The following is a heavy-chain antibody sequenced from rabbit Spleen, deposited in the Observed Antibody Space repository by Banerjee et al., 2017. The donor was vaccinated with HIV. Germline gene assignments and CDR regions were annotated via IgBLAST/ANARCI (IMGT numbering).Heavy chain of an antibody. CDR3: ARDASSRGYYRDTRLDL. D-gene: IGHD1-1*01. CDR1: GIDFSSYY. V-gene: IGHV1S7*01. Sequence: QELVESGGGLVQPGESLKLSCKASGIDFSSYYMNWVRQAPGKGLEWIGYIDPLFGITYYASWVNGRFTISSHNAQNTVSLQMNSLTAADTATYFCARDASSRGYYRDTRLDLWGQGTLVTVS. J-gene: IGHJ3*01. CDR2: IDPLFGIT.